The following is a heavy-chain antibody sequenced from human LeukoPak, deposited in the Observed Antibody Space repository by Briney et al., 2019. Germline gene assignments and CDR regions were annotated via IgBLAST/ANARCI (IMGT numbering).Heavy chain of an antibody. Sequence: GGSLRLSCAASGFTFSSYAMHWVRQAPGKGPEYVSAISSNGGSTYYANSVKGRFTISRDNSKNTLYLQMGSLRAEDMAVYYCARDFRGVTYYYDSSGYSHPDYWGQGTLVTVSS. J-gene: IGHJ4*02. D-gene: IGHD3-22*01. V-gene: IGHV3-64*01. CDR2: ISSNGGST. CDR1: GFTFSSYA. CDR3: ARDFRGVTYYYDSSGYSHPDY.